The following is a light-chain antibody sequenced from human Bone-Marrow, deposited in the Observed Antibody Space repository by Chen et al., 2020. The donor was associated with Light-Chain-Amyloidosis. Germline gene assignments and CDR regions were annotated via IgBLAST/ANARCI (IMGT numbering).Light chain of an antibody. CDR3: DSRDSSDNHLV. V-gene: IGLV3-19*01. CDR2: GKN. Sequence: SSELTQDPAVSVALGQTVRITCQGDSLRSYYASWYQQKPGQAPVLVIYGKNNRPSGITDRFSGSSSENTASLTITGAQAEDEADYYCDSRDSSDNHLVFGGGTKLTVL. CDR1: SLRSYY. J-gene: IGLJ2*01.